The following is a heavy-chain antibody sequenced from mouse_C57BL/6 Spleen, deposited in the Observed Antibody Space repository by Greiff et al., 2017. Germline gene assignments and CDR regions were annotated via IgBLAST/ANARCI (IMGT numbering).Heavy chain of an antibody. CDR2: ISDGGSYT. V-gene: IGHV5-4*01. CDR3: ARDPGGIYYDSDGFYFDY. Sequence: EVHLVESGGGLVKPGGSLKLSCAASGFTFSSYAMSWVRQTPEKRLEWVATISDGGSYTYYPDNVKGRFTISRDNAKNTLYLQMSHLKSEDTAMYYCARDPGGIYYDSDGFYFDYWGQGTTLTVSS. D-gene: IGHD2-4*01. CDR1: GFTFSSYA. J-gene: IGHJ2*01.